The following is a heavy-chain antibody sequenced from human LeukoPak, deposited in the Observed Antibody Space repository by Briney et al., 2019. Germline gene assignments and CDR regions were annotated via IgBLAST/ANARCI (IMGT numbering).Heavy chain of an antibody. D-gene: IGHD1-14*01. CDR1: GFTFGAYG. CDR3: TRYNNDHFDY. CDR2: IAYDGSRA. J-gene: IGHJ4*02. V-gene: IGHV3-33*01. Sequence: PGRSLRLSCAGSGFTFGAYGMHWFRQTPGKGREWVAVIAYDGSRAFYADSVKGRFTISRDNSKHTMSVQRDDLRAEDTAVHYCTRYNNDHFDYWGQGTLVTVSS.